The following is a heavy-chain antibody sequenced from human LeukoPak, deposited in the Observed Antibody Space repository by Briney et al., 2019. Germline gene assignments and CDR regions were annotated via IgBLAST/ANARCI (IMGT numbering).Heavy chain of an antibody. J-gene: IGHJ4*02. V-gene: IGHV1-46*01. CDR3: ARDLPEEGHFDY. CDR1: GYTFTGYY. CDR2: INPSGGST. Sequence: ASVKVSCKASGYTFTGYYMHWVRQAPGQGLEWMGIINPSGGSTSYAQKFQGRVTMTRDTSTSTVYMELSSLRSEDTAVYYCARDLPEEGHFDYWGQGTLVTVSS.